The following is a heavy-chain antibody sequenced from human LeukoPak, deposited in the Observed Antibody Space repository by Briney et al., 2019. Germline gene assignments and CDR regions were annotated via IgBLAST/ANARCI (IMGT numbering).Heavy chain of an antibody. Sequence: ASVKVSCKASGGTFSSYAISWVRQAPGQGLEWMGGIIPIFGTANYAQKFQGRVTITADESPSTAYMELSSLRSEDTAVYYCARDEAGPLTHYYYYYMDVWGKGTTVTVSS. J-gene: IGHJ6*03. V-gene: IGHV1-69*13. CDR1: GGTFSSYA. CDR2: IIPIFGTA. CDR3: ARDEAGPLTHYYYYYMDV. D-gene: IGHD6-25*01.